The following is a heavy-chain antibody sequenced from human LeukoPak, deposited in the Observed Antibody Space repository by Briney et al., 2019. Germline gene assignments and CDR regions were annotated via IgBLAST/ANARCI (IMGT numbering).Heavy chain of an antibody. CDR1: GYTLTSNG. D-gene: IGHD3-9*01. V-gene: IGHV1-18*04. CDR2: ISAYKGNT. Sequence: GASVKVSCKASGYTLTSNGISWVRQAPGQGLEWMGWISAYKGNTNYAQKFQGRATMTTDTSTSTAYMELRSLRSDNTAVYYCARWRGADVLRYFDYEMEPAAPSGHFDHWGQGTLVTVSS. J-gene: IGHJ4*02. CDR3: ARWRGADVLRYFDYEMEPAAPSGHFDH.